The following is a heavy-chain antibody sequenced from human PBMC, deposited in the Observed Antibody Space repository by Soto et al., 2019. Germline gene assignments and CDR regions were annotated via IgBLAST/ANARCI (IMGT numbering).Heavy chain of an antibody. CDR3: ARVLSEIAVAGLYPFDY. Sequence: QVQLVQSGAEVKKPGASVKVSCKASGYTFTSYGISWVRQAPGQGLEWMGWISAYNGNTNYAQKLQGRVTMTTDTPTSTADMELRSLRSDDTAVYYCARVLSEIAVAGLYPFDYWGQGTLVTVSS. V-gene: IGHV1-18*04. CDR1: GYTFTSYG. J-gene: IGHJ4*02. CDR2: ISAYNGNT. D-gene: IGHD6-19*01.